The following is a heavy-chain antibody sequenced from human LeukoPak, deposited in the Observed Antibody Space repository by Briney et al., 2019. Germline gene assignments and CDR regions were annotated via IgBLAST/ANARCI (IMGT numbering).Heavy chain of an antibody. CDR1: GGSIKSGDYF. CDR2: IFYSGST. D-gene: IGHD3-10*01. Sequence: SETLSLTCTLSGGSIKSGDYFWSWIRQPPGKGLEWIGYIFYSGSTYYNPSLKSRVIISVDTSKNQFSLKLSYVAVADTAVYYCARYYASGVYLDYWGQGALVTVSS. CDR3: ARYYASGVYLDY. J-gene: IGHJ4*02. V-gene: IGHV4-30-4*01.